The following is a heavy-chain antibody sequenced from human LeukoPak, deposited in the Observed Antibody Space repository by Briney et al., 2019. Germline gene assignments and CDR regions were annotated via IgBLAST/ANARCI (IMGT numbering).Heavy chain of an antibody. J-gene: IGHJ4*02. CDR3: ARDRGYFY. CDR1: GFTFSSYG. D-gene: IGHD5-18*01. Sequence: GGSLRLSCAASGFTFSSYGMHWVRQAPGKGLEWVAVISYDGSNKYYADSVKGRFTIPRDNSKNTLYLQMNSLRAEDTAVYYCARDRGYFYWGQGALVTVSS. V-gene: IGHV3-30*03. CDR2: ISYDGSNK.